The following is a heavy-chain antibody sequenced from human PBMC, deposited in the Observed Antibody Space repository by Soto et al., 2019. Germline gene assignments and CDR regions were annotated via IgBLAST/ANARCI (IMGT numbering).Heavy chain of an antibody. V-gene: IGHV4-4*07. J-gene: IGHJ4*02. D-gene: IGHD3-22*01. CDR2: IYTTGST. CDR1: GGSMSNYY. CDR3: ARGLEGDYHSSWYYYFDC. Sequence: SETLSLTCTVSGGSMSNYYWSLIRRPAGKGLECIWRIYTTGSTHYNPSLKSRVTLSIDMSKNQFSLKLNSVTAADTAVYYCARGLEGDYHSSWYYYFDCWGRGNRVIVAS.